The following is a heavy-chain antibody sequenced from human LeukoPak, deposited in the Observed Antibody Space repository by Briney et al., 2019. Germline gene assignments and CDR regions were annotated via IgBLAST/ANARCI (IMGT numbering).Heavy chain of an antibody. CDR2: ITSNGGST. CDR3: VKGRCSGSSCYGGDY. Sequence: PGGSLRLSCAASGFTFSNAWMNWVRQAPGKGLEYVSAITSNGGSTYYADSVKGRFTISRDNSKNTLYLQMGSLRAEDTAVYYCVKGRCSGSSCYGGDYWGQGTLVTVSS. V-gene: IGHV3-64D*06. J-gene: IGHJ4*02. CDR1: GFTFSNAW. D-gene: IGHD2-2*01.